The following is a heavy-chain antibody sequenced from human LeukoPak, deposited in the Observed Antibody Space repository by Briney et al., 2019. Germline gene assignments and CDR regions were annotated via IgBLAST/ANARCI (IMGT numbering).Heavy chain of an antibody. D-gene: IGHD3-16*01. V-gene: IGHV3-66*01. CDR3: AREGFGGSWDAFDI. CDR1: EFSGGSNY. J-gene: IGHJ3*02. CDR2: IYSGGST. Sequence: GGSLRRSCAASEFSGGSNYMTWVRQAPGKGLEWVSLIYSGGSTYYADSVKGRFTISRDNAKNTLYLQMNSLSAEDTAVYYCAREGFGGSWDAFDIWGQGTMVTVSS.